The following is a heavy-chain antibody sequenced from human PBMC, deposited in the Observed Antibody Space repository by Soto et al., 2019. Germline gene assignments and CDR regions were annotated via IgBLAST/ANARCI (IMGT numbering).Heavy chain of an antibody. D-gene: IGHD2-2*01. V-gene: IGHV3-9*01. J-gene: IGHJ6*04. CDR3: AKVGYAYGFSAIDV. Sequence: LRLSCAASGFTFGEYAMHWVRRPPGKGLEWVASITWNSDMIGYADSVKGRFTISRDNGENSLYLQMSSLRREDTALYYCAKVGYAYGFSAIDVQDIETTVTASS. CDR2: ITWNSDMI. CDR1: GFTFGEYA.